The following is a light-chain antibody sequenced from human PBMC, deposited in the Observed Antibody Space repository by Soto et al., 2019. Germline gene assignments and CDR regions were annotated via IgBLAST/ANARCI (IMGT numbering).Light chain of an antibody. CDR3: QQHCDSPRT. J-gene: IGKJ1*01. V-gene: IGKV3-20*01. Sequence: EIVLTQSPGTLSLSPGERATLSCRASQSVTSNYLAWNQQKPGQAPRLLISGASSRATGIPDRFSGRGSGTDFTLTISRLQPEDFAVYYCQQHCDSPRTFGQGTKVESK. CDR2: GAS. CDR1: QSVTSNY.